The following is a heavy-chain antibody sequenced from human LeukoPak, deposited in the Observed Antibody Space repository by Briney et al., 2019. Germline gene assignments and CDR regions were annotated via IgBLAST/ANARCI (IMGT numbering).Heavy chain of an antibody. CDR3: AKELPKMATIRGNAFDI. Sequence: GGSLRLSCAASGFTFSSYAMSWVRQAPGKGLEWVSAISGSGGSTYYADSVKGRFTISRDNSKNTLYLQMNSLRAEDTAVYYCAKELPKMATIRGNAFDIWGQGTMVTVSS. CDR2: ISGSGGST. V-gene: IGHV3-23*01. D-gene: IGHD5-24*01. J-gene: IGHJ3*02. CDR1: GFTFSSYA.